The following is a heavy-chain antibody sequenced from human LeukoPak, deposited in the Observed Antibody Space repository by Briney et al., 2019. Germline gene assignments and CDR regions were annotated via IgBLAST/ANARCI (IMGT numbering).Heavy chain of an antibody. CDR2: IYYSGST. Sequence: SETLSLTCTVSGGSISSSSYYWGWIRQPPGKGLEWIGSIYYSGSTSYNPSLKSRVTMSVDTSKNQFSLRLTSVTAADTAVYYCARDGPGGVFYYGMDVWGQGTTVTVSS. J-gene: IGHJ6*02. CDR3: ARDGPGGVFYYGMDV. CDR1: GGSISSSSYY. V-gene: IGHV4-39*07. D-gene: IGHD3-16*01.